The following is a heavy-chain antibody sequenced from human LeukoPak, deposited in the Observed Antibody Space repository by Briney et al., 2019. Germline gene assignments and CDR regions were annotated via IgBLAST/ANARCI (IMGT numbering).Heavy chain of an antibody. CDR2: IIPILGIA. V-gene: IGHV1-69*04. Sequence: ASVKVSCKASGGTFSSYTISWVRQAPGQGLEWMGRIIPILGIANYAQKFQGRVTITADKSTSTAYMELSSLRSEDTAVYYCARDSDSSLPDYWGQGTLFTVSS. CDR3: ARDSDSSLPDY. J-gene: IGHJ4*02. CDR1: GGTFSSYT. D-gene: IGHD6-13*01.